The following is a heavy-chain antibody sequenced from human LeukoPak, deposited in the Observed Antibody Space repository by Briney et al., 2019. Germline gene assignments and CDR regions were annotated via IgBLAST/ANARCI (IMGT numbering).Heavy chain of an antibody. CDR3: VSGEVVSSED. D-gene: IGHD2-21*01. Sequence: PGGSLRLSCAASGFTFSTYSMNWVRQAPGKGLEWVSYISSSGTTIYYGDPVKGRFTTSRDNAKSSLYLQMNSLRAEDTAVYYCVSGEVVSSEDWGQGTLVTVSS. CDR1: GFTFSTYS. V-gene: IGHV3-48*01. CDR2: ISSSGTTI. J-gene: IGHJ4*02.